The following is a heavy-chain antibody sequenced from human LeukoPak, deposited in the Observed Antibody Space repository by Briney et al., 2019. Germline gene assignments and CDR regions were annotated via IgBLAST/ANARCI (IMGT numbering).Heavy chain of an antibody. D-gene: IGHD4-17*01. J-gene: IGHJ4*02. CDR1: GGSFGGYY. CDR3: ARRRRASTTVTTPPFDY. Sequence: PSETLSLTCAVYGGSFGGYYWSWIRQPPGKGLEWIGEINHSGSTNYNPSLKSRVTISVDTSKNQFSLKLSSVTAADTAVYYCARRRRASTTVTTPPFDYWGQGTLVTVSS. CDR2: INHSGST. V-gene: IGHV4-34*01.